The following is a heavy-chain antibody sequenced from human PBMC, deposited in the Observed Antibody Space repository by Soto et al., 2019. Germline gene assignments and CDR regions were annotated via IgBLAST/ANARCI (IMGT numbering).Heavy chain of an antibody. V-gene: IGHV4-30-4*01. CDR1: GASVSSGDYY. J-gene: IGHJ4*02. D-gene: IGHD1-1*01. CDR2: IYSSGGS. Sequence: QVQLQESGPGLVKPSQTLSLTCTVSGASVSSGDYYWSCIRQPPGKGLEWIGYIYSSGGSYYNPSLKGRLTISIDTSKNQFSLKLNSVTVADTAIYYCVGTGTTDDYWDRGTLVTVSS. CDR3: VGTGTTDDY.